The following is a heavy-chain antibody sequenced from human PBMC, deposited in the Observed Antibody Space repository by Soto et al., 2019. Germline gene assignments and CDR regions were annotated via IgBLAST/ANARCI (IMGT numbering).Heavy chain of an antibody. D-gene: IGHD2-2*01. V-gene: IGHV4-4*02. CDR1: SGSISSSNW. CDR3: ARTLYCSSTSCYAMSPARRVAAGDYYYYYMDV. Sequence: SETLSLTCAVSSGSISSSNWWSWVRQPPGKGLEWIGEIYHSGSTNYNPSLKSRVTISVDKSKTQFSLKLSSFTAADTAVYYCARTLYCSSTSCYAMSPARRVAAGDYYYYYMDVWGKGTTVTVSS. CDR2: IYHSGST. J-gene: IGHJ6*03.